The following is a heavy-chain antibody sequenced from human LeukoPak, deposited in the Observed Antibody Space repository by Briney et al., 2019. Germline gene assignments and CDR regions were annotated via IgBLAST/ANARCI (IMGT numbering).Heavy chain of an antibody. V-gene: IGHV3-9*01. CDR2: ISWNSGSI. CDR3: AKDSGGSLLHWFDP. Sequence: GGSLRLSCTVSGFTFDDYAMHWVRQAPGKGLEWVSGISWNSGSIGYADSVKGRFTISRDNAKNSLYLQMNSLRAEDTALYYCAKDSGGSLLHWFDPWGQGTLVTVSS. D-gene: IGHD2-15*01. CDR1: GFTFDDYA. J-gene: IGHJ5*02.